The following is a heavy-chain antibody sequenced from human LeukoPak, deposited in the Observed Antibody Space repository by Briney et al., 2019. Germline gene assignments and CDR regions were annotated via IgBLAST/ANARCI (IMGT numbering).Heavy chain of an antibody. D-gene: IGHD5-12*01. Sequence: GRSLRLSCAASGFTFDDYVTHWVRQAPGKGLEWVSGISLNSGSIGYADSVKGRFTISRDNAKNSLYLQMNSLSAEDTALYYCAKVWRRLRSHGAFDIWGQGTMVTVSS. J-gene: IGHJ3*02. CDR2: ISLNSGSI. V-gene: IGHV3-9*01. CDR3: AKVWRRLRSHGAFDI. CDR1: GFTFDDYV.